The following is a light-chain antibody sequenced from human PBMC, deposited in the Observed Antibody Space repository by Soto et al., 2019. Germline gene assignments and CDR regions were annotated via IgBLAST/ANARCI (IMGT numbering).Light chain of an antibody. J-gene: IGKJ3*01. CDR2: DAA. CDR3: QQLYNYPVS. V-gene: IGKV1-9*01. CDR1: QGIRTY. Sequence: IQLTQSPSSLSAAVGGRVTITCRASQGIRTYLAWYQQIPGKAPKLLIYDAATLQSGVPSRFSGSGSGTDFTLTISGLQPEDLATYYCQQLYNYPVSFGPGTKVDIK.